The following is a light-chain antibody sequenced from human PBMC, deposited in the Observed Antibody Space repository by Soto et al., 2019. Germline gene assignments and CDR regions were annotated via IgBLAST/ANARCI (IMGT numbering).Light chain of an antibody. Sequence: EIVMTQSPATLSVSPGERATLSCRASQSVSSNLAWYQQKPGQAPRLLIYGASTRATVIPARFSGSGSGTEFTLTISSLQSEDFAVCYCQQYNNWPLTFGGGTKVEIK. CDR2: GAS. V-gene: IGKV3-15*01. CDR3: QQYNNWPLT. J-gene: IGKJ4*01. CDR1: QSVSSN.